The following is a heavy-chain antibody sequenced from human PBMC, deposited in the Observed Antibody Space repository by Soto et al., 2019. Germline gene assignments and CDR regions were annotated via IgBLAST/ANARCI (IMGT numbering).Heavy chain of an antibody. CDR1: GYTFTNYW. D-gene: IGHD2-15*01. Sequence: GESLKISCKGSGYTFTNYWITWVRQMPGKGLEWMGRMDPSDSYINYNPSFEGHVTISLDKSINTAYLQWYSLKASDTAMYYCARGRWYFDYWGQGVPVTVS. CDR3: ARGRWYFDY. CDR2: MDPSDSYI. J-gene: IGHJ4*02. V-gene: IGHV5-10-1*01.